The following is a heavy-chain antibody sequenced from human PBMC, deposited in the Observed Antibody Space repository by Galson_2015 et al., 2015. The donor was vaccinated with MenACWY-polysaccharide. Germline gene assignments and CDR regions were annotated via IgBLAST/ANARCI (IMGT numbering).Heavy chain of an antibody. Sequence: SLRLSCAASGFTFSNFWTSWVRQAPGKALEWVASIKQDGSENYLVDSVKGRFTISRDNDENSLFLQMNSLRAEDTAVYYCARERWVRGVFFDQWGQGTLVTVSS. CDR3: ARERWVRGVFFDQ. CDR1: GFTFSNFW. V-gene: IGHV3-7*01. J-gene: IGHJ4*02. D-gene: IGHD3-10*01. CDR2: IKQDGSEN.